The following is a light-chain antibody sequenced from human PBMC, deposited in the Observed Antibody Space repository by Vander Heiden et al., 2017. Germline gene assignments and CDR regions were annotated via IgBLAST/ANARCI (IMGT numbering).Light chain of an antibody. CDR1: QTIADY. CDR3: HQSYSYALT. CDR2: AAS. Sequence: DIQMTQAPPSLSASLGDRVTITYRASQTIADYLNSYQQKLEKAPKLLIFAASTLASGVPSRFRGTGPGTEFTLTIISMQPQDFAVYFCHQSYSYALTFGGGTKVDIK. J-gene: IGKJ4*01. V-gene: IGKV1-39*01.